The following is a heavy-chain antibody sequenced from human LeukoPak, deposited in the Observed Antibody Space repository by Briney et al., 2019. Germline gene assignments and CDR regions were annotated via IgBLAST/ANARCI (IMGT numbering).Heavy chain of an antibody. D-gene: IGHD3-10*01. V-gene: IGHV1-24*01. J-gene: IGHJ3*02. Sequence: ASVKVSCKASGYTLTELSMHWVRQAPGKGLEWMGGFDPEDGETIYAQKFQGRVTMTEDTSTDTAYMELSSPRSEDTAVYYCATMGFGGEAFDIWGQGTMVTVSS. CDR3: ATMGFGGEAFDI. CDR2: FDPEDGET. CDR1: GYTLTELS.